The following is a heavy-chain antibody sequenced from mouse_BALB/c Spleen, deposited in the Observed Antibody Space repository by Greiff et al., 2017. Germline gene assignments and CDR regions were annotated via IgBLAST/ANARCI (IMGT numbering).Heavy chain of an antibody. J-gene: IGHJ4*01. Sequence: DVMLVESGGDLVKPGGSLKLSCAASGFTFSSYGMSWVRQTPDKRLEWVATISSGGSYTYYPDSVKGRFTISRDNAKNTLYLQMSSLKSEDTAMYYCARHGGATGYYAMDYWGQGTSVTVSS. CDR3: ARHGGATGYYAMDY. D-gene: IGHD3-1*01. V-gene: IGHV5-6*02. CDR1: GFTFSSYG. CDR2: ISSGGSYT.